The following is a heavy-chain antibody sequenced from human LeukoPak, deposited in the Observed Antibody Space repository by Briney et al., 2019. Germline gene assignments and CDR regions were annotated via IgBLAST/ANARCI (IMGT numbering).Heavy chain of an antibody. V-gene: IGHV1-46*01. CDR2: INPSGGST. D-gene: IGHD3-9*01. Sequence: ASVKVSCKASGYTFTSYYMHWVRQAPEQGLEWMGIINPSGGSTSYAQKFQGRVTMTRDTSTSTVYMELSSLRSEDTAVYYCARGLYDILTGHSEGDWFDPWGQGTLVTVSS. CDR3: ARGLYDILTGHSEGDWFDP. CDR1: GYTFTSYY. J-gene: IGHJ5*02.